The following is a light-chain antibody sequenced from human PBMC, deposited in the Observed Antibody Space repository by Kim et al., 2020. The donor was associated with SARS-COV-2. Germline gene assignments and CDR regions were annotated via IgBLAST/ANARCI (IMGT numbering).Light chain of an antibody. V-gene: IGLV3-21*04. CDR2: YDS. Sequence: SCELTQPPSVSVAPGKTARISCGGNNIGTKSVHWYQQKPGQAPLLVIYYDSDRPSGIPERFSGSNSENTATLTISRVGAGDEADYYCQVWDDSSDHLWVLGGGTQLAVL. CDR1: NIGTKS. J-gene: IGLJ3*02. CDR3: QVWDDSSDHLWV.